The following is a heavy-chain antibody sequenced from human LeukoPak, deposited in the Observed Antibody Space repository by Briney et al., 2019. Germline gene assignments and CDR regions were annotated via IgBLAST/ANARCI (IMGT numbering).Heavy chain of an antibody. J-gene: IGHJ6*03. CDR2: IYQSGST. CDR1: YYSISTGYF. CDR3: ARDRVGIRPYYMDV. D-gene: IGHD1-26*01. V-gene: IGHV4-38-2*02. Sequence: PSETLSLTCTVSYYSISTGYFWGWVRQPPGKGLEWIGSIYQSGSTYYHPSLESRVTISVDTSKNQFSLSLSSVTAADTAVYFCARDRVGIRPYYMDVWGKGTTVTVSS.